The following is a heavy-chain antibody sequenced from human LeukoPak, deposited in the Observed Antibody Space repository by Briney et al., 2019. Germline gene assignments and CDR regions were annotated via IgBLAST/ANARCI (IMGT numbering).Heavy chain of an antibody. CDR2: IYENGGTT. D-gene: IGHD1-26*01. CDR3: AKALGEWELLNDAFDI. J-gene: IGHJ3*02. V-gene: IGHV3-23*01. Sequence: GGSLRLSCVGSGFTFRSHAMSWVRQAPEKGLEFVSGIYENGGTTYYADSVKGRFSISRDNSKNTLYLQMDSLRGEDTAVYYCAKALGEWELLNDAFDIWGQGTMVTVSS. CDR1: GFTFRSHA.